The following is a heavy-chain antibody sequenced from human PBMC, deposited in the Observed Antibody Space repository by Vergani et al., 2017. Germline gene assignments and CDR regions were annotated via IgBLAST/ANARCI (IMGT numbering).Heavy chain of an antibody. J-gene: IGHJ3*02. Sequence: QVQLQESGPGLVKPSQTLSLTCTVSGGSISSGSYYWSWIRQPAGKGLEWIGRIYTSGSTNYNPSLKSRVTISVDTSKNQFSLKLSSVTAADTAVYYCARVGRDGYNPINWAFDIWGQGTMVTVSS. CDR2: IYTSGST. CDR1: GGSISSGSYY. CDR3: ARVGRDGYNPINWAFDI. D-gene: IGHD5-24*01. V-gene: IGHV4-61*02.